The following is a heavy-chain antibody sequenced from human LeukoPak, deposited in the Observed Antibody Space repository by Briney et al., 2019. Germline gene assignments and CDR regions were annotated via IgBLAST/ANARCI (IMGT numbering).Heavy chain of an antibody. CDR2: INHSGST. V-gene: IGHV4-34*01. CDR3: ARGHDSSSWSALVYYYYGMDV. J-gene: IGHJ6*02. Sequence: SETLSLTRAVYGGSFSGYYWSWIRQPPGKGLEWIGEINHSGSTNYNPSLKSRVTISVDTSKNQFSLKLSSVTAADTAVYYCARGHDSSSWSALVYYYYGMDVWGQGTTVTVSS. CDR1: GGSFSGYY. D-gene: IGHD6-13*01.